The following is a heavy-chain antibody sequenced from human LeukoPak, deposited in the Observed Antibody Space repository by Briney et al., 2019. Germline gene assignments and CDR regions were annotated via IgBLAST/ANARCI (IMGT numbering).Heavy chain of an antibody. CDR3: ARDMNSSGYYSTFDP. Sequence: SQTLSLTCTVSGGSISSGGYYWSWIRQPPGKGLEWIGYIYHSGSTYYNPSLKSRVTISVDRSKNQFSLELSSVTAADTAVYYCARDMNSSGYYSTFDPWGQGTLVTVSS. CDR1: GGSISSGGYY. D-gene: IGHD3-22*01. CDR2: IYHSGST. V-gene: IGHV4-30-2*01. J-gene: IGHJ5*02.